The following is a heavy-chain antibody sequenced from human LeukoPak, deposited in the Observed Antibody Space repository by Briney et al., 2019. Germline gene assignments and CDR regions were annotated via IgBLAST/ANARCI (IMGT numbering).Heavy chain of an antibody. CDR3: ARDYDSSGYYWNCFDP. Sequence: GRTLSLSCAASGFTLSSYAMHCVRHAPAKGLEYVLAISRNRGSTYYANSVKGRFTIFRDNSKSTVYLQMGSLRAEDMAVYYCARDYDSSGYYWNCFDPWGQGTLVTVSS. CDR2: ISRNRGST. V-gene: IGHV3-64*01. CDR1: GFTLSSYA. D-gene: IGHD3-22*01. J-gene: IGHJ5*02.